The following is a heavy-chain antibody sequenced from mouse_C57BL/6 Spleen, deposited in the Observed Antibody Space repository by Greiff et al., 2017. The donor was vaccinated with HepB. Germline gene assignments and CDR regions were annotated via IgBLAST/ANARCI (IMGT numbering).Heavy chain of an antibody. V-gene: IGHV1-53*01. J-gene: IGHJ1*03. Sequence: VQLQQPGTELVKPGASVKLSCKASGYTFTSYWMHWVKQRPGQGLEWIGNINPSNGGTNYNEKFKRKATLTVDKSSSTAYMQLSSLTSEDSAVYYCARSGGSSLWYFDVWGTGTTVTVSS. CDR2: INPSNGGT. D-gene: IGHD1-1*01. CDR3: ARSGGSSLWYFDV. CDR1: GYTFTSYW.